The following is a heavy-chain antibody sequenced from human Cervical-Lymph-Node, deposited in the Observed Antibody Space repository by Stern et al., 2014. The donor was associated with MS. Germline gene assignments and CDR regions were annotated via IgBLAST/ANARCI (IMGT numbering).Heavy chain of an antibody. V-gene: IGHV4-31*03. CDR1: GGSISSGGYY. CDR3: ARFTMQPVDTAMAEGNWFDP. Sequence: QVQLQESGPGLVKPSQTLSLTCTVSGGSISSGGYYWSWIRQHPGKGLEWIGYIYYSGSTYYNPSLKSRVTISVDTSKNQFSLKLSSVTAADTAVYYCARFTMQPVDTAMAEGNWFDPWGQGTLVTVSS. D-gene: IGHD5-18*01. J-gene: IGHJ5*02. CDR2: IYYSGST.